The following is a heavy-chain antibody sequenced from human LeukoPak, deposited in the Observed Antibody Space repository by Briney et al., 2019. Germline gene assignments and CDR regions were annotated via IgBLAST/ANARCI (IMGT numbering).Heavy chain of an antibody. D-gene: IGHD3-3*01. CDR1: GFTFSSYS. J-gene: IGHJ6*03. CDR2: ISSSSSYI. V-gene: IGHV3-21*04. CDR3: ARVRTTYYDFWSGYYTHYYMDV. Sequence: GGSLRLSCAASGFTFSSYSMNWVRQAPGKGLEWVSSISSSSSYIYYADSVKGRFTISRDNAKNSLYLQMNSLRAEDTAVYYCARVRTTYYDFWSGYYTHYYMDVWGKGTTVTVSS.